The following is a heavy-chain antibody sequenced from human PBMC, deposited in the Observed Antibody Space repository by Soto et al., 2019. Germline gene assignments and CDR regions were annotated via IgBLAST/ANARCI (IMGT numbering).Heavy chain of an antibody. J-gene: IGHJ5*02. Sequence: SETLSLTCTVSGGSISSGDYYWSWIRQHPGKGLEWIGYIYYSGSTYYNPSLKSRVTISVDTSKNQFSLKLNSVTAADTAVYYCARWWSGSRQGFDPWGQGTLVTVYS. CDR2: IYYSGST. CDR3: ARWWSGSRQGFDP. V-gene: IGHV4-31*03. CDR1: GGSISSGDYY. D-gene: IGHD3-3*01.